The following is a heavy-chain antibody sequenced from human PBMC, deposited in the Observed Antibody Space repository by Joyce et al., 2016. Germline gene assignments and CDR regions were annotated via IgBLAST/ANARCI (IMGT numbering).Heavy chain of an antibody. CDR2: IYWNDDT. V-gene: IGHV2-5*01. CDR1: GFSLSTVGVG. CDR3: AHRPLTHAGVFDY. D-gene: IGHD3-9*01. J-gene: IGHJ4*02. Sequence: QITLKESGPTLVKPTQTLTLTCCFSGFSLSTVGVGVAWIRQPPGKALEWLALIYWNDDTRDSPSLKSRLTITRDTSKNQVVLPMTNMDPLDTATYFCAHRPLTHAGVFDYWGQGTLVTVSS.